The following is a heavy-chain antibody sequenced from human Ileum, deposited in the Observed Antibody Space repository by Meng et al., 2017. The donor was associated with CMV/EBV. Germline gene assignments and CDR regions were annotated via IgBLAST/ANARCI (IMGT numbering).Heavy chain of an antibody. Sequence: GESLKIPCAAPRFPFSGSTIHWVRQAPGKGLEWVSSISSSSSYIYYADPVKGRLTISRDNAKNSLYLQMNSLRAEDTAVYYCARDLLTIFGVVPFGIYGMDVWGQGTTVTVSS. CDR1: RFPFSGST. V-gene: IGHV3-21*01. J-gene: IGHJ6*02. D-gene: IGHD3-3*01. CDR3: ARDLLTIFGVVPFGIYGMDV. CDR2: ISSSSSYI.